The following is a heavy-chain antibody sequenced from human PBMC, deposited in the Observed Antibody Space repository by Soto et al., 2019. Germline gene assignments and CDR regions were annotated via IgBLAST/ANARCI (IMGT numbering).Heavy chain of an antibody. D-gene: IGHD2-8*01. J-gene: IGHJ4*02. V-gene: IGHV3-49*04. CDR3: TAGKLYPSLDFDY. CDR2: IRSKAYGGTP. Sequence: GGSLRLSCTASGFTFNDYTLSWVRQAPGKGLEWVGFIRSKAYGGTPEYAASVKGRFTISRDDSKSIAYLQMNSLKTEDTAVYYCTAGKLYPSLDFDYWGQGTLVTVSS. CDR1: GFTFNDYT.